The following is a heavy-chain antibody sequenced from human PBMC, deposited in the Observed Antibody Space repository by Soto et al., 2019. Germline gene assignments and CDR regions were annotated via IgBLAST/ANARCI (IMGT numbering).Heavy chain of an antibody. J-gene: IGHJ4*02. Sequence: PSETLSLTCTVSGGSISSYYWSWIRQPPGKGLEWIGEIFHTGTTNYNPSLKRRVTISIDKSKNQFSLRLNSVTATDTAVYYCARVTGSPDYWGQGTQVTVSS. V-gene: IGHV4-59*12. CDR1: GGSISSYY. CDR2: IFHTGTT. CDR3: ARVTGSPDY. D-gene: IGHD3-10*01.